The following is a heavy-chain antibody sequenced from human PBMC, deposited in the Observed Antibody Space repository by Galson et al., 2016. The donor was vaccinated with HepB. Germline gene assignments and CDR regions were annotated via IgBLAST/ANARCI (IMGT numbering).Heavy chain of an antibody. CDR1: GGSISSYS. J-gene: IGHJ6*02. CDR3: AREGEGRQLERGFTFYVYYTMDV. Sequence: SETLSLTCTVSGGSISSYSWSWIRQPPGKGLEWIGYISYSGSTNYNPSLKSRVTISVDTSKNQFSLKLNSVTAADTAVYYCAREGEGRQLERGFTFYVYYTMDVWGQGTTVTVSS. CDR2: ISYSGST. D-gene: IGHD1-1*01. V-gene: IGHV4-59*01.